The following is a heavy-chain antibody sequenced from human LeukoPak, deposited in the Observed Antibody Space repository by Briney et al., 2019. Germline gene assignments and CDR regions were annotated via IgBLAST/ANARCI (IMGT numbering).Heavy chain of an antibody. CDR1: GYTFTSYG. V-gene: IGHV1-18*01. J-gene: IGHJ4*02. CDR3: ARSITIFGVVGSAGGY. CDR2: ISAYNSNT. Sequence: ASVKVSCKASGYTFTSYGISWVRQAPGQGLEWMGWISAYNSNTNYAQKLQGRVTMTTDTSTSTAYVELRSLRSDDTAVYYCARSITIFGVVGSAGGYWGQGTLVTVSS. D-gene: IGHD3-3*01.